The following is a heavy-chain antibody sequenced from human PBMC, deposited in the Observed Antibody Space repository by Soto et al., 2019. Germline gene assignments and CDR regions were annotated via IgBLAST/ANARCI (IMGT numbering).Heavy chain of an antibody. V-gene: IGHV3-23*01. Sequence: EVQLLESGGGLVQPGGSLRLSCAASGFTFSSYAMSWVRQAPGKGLEWVSAISGSGGSTYYADSVKGRFTISRDNSKNXLYLQMNSLRAEDTAVYYCAKGDYDSSGYSGSGDYWGQGTLVTVSS. CDR3: AKGDYDSSGYSGSGDY. D-gene: IGHD3-22*01. CDR1: GFTFSSYA. CDR2: ISGSGGST. J-gene: IGHJ4*02.